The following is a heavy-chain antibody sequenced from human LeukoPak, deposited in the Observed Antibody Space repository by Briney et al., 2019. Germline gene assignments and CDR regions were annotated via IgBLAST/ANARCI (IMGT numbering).Heavy chain of an antibody. CDR1: EFVFSDYY. J-gene: IGHJ4*02. CDR3: ARDMGGDYGSGTFFDL. V-gene: IGHV3-11*01. CDR2: ISSGGDTK. Sequence: GGSLRLSCAASEFVFSDYYMSWVRQAPGKGLEWVSYISSGGDTKYYADSVKGRFTISRENAKNSLYLQMNNLRAEDTAVYYCARDMGGDYGSGTFFDLWGQGNMVTVSS. D-gene: IGHD3-10*01.